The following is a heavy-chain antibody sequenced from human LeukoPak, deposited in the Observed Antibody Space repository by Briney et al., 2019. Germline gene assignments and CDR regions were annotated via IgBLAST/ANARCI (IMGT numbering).Heavy chain of an antibody. J-gene: IGHJ3*02. Sequence: GGSLRLSCAASGFTFSSYSMNWVRQAPGKGLEWVSYISSSSSNIYYADSVKGRFTISRDNAKNSLCLQMNSLRAEDTAVYYCARRLTIVGAGDAFDIWGQGTMVTVSS. CDR2: ISSSSSNI. V-gene: IGHV3-48*04. CDR3: ARRLTIVGAGDAFDI. CDR1: GFTFSSYS. D-gene: IGHD1-26*01.